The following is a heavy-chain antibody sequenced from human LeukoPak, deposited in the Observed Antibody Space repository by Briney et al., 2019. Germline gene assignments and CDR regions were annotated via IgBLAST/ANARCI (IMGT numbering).Heavy chain of an antibody. V-gene: IGHV1-69*01. Sequence: SVKVSCKASGGTFSSYAISWVRQAPGQGLEWMGGIIPIFGTANYAQKFQGRVTITADESTSTAYMELSSLRSEDTAVYYCARGPTPIVPAASQYFDYWGQGTLVTVSS. CDR2: IIPIFGTA. CDR3: ARGPTPIVPAASQYFDY. CDR1: GGTFSSYA. J-gene: IGHJ4*02. D-gene: IGHD2-2*01.